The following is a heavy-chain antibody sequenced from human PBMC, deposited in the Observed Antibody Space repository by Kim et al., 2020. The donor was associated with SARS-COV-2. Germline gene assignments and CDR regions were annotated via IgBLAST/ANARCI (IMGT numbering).Heavy chain of an antibody. CDR2: ISGSGGST. CDR3: AKDPHYDFWSGYYFDY. V-gene: IGHV3-23*01. Sequence: LSLTCAASGFTFSSYAMSWVRQAPGKGLEWVSAISGSGGSTYYADSVKGRFTISRDNSKNTLYLQMNSLRAEDTAVYYCAKDPHYDFWSGYYFDYWGQGTLVTVSS. J-gene: IGHJ4*02. CDR1: GFTFSSYA. D-gene: IGHD3-3*01.